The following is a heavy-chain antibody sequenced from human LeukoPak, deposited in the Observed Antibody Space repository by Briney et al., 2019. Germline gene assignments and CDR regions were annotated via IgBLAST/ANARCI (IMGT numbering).Heavy chain of an antibody. J-gene: IGHJ4*02. Sequence: HGESLKISCKGSGYSFTSYWIGWVRQMPGKGLEWMGIIYPGDSDTRYSPSFQGQVTISADKSISTAYLQWSSLKASDTAMYYCARLGDYGSGMTPAFDYWGQGTLVTVSS. CDR3: ARLGDYGSGMTPAFDY. V-gene: IGHV5-51*01. CDR2: IYPGDSDT. D-gene: IGHD3-10*01. CDR1: GYSFTSYW.